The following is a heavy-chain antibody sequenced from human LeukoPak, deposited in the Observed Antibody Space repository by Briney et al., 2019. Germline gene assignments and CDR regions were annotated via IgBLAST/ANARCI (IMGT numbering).Heavy chain of an antibody. CDR3: ARGGYYDSSGYSIDY. Sequence: PSETLSLTCAVSGYSISNDYYWGWVRQPPGKGLEWIGNIYHSGSTYKNPSLKSRLTMSLDTSKNQFSLKLSSVTAADTAVYYCARGGYYDSSGYSIDYWGQGTLVTVSS. V-gene: IGHV4-38-2*01. CDR2: IYHSGST. D-gene: IGHD3-22*01. CDR1: GYSISNDYY. J-gene: IGHJ4*02.